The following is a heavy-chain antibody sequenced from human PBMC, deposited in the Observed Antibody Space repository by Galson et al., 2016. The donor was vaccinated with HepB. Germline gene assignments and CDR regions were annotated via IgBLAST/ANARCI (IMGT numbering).Heavy chain of an antibody. Sequence: SETLSLTCTVSGGAISSNHWSWIRQPPGKGLEWIGYMSYSGSINYNPSLKSRVTLSGDTSKNQFSLKLRSVTTADTAVYYCARALPDYSYDFWSGHPYYWGQGTLVTVSS. J-gene: IGHJ4*02. CDR1: GGAISSNH. CDR2: MSYSGSI. V-gene: IGHV4-59*01. D-gene: IGHD3-3*01. CDR3: ARALPDYSYDFWSGHPYY.